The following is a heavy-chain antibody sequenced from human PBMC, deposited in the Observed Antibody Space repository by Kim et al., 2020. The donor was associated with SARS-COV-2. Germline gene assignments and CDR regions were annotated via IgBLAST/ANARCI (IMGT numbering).Heavy chain of an antibody. V-gene: IGHV1-2*02. J-gene: IGHJ4*02. CDR2: IIPTSGDT. CDR1: GYTFTDYY. Sequence: ASVKVSCKASGYTFTDYYMHWVRQAPGQGLEWMGWIIPTSGDTNFAQKFQGRVTMTRDTSISTAYMELSRLRFDDTAVYYCARDRPLGYCSSTSCYTGDLFDYWGQGTLVTVSS. D-gene: IGHD2-2*02. CDR3: ARDRPLGYCSSTSCYTGDLFDY.